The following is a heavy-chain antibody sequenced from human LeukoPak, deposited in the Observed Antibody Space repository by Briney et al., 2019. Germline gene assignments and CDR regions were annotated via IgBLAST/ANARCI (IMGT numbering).Heavy chain of an antibody. Sequence: GGSLRLSCAASGFTFSSYNMNWVRQAPGKGLGWISYISNSRTTIYYADSVKGRFTISRDNAKSSLYLQMNSLRAEDTAVYYCARPGEGDNWNPWVVWGQGTLVTVSS. CDR1: GFTFSSYN. V-gene: IGHV3-48*01. CDR2: ISNSRTTI. CDR3: ARPGEGDNWNPWVV. D-gene: IGHD1-20*01. J-gene: IGHJ4*02.